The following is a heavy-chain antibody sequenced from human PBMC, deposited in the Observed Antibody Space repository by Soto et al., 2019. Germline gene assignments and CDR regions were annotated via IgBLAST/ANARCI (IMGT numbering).Heavy chain of an antibody. CDR3: AKDAVSGDGVSLLDS. CDR1: GFTFSNYA. D-gene: IGHD4-17*01. Sequence: EVQLLESGGGLVQPGGSLRLSCAASGFTFSNYAMTWARQAPGKGLEWVSSLLRSGSTTYYADSVKGRFTVSSDKSANSLYLQMDNLRAEDTAIYYCAKDAVSGDGVSLLDSWGQGTVVTVSS. V-gene: IGHV3-23*01. CDR2: LLRSGSTT. J-gene: IGHJ5*02.